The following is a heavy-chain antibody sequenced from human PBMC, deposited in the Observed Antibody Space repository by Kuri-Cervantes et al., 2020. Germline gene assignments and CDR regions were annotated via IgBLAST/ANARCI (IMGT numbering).Heavy chain of an antibody. Sequence: GESLKISCAASGFTFSSYWMSWVRRAPGKGLEWVANIKQDGSENYYADSVKGRFTISRDNSKNTLYLQMNSLRAEDTAVYYCAKDYYGSGSALDYWGQGTLVTVSS. CDR3: AKDYYGSGSALDY. D-gene: IGHD3-10*01. CDR1: GFTFSSYW. J-gene: IGHJ4*02. V-gene: IGHV3-7*03. CDR2: IKQDGSEN.